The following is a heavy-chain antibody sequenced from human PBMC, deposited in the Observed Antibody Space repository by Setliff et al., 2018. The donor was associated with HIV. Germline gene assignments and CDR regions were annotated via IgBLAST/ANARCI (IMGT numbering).Heavy chain of an antibody. CDR3: ARVVVTIFGVVVIPGVPYYYYYYMDV. CDR2: INHSGSI. V-gene: IGHV4-34*01. Sequence: SETLSLTCAVYGGSFSSYYWSWIRQPPGKGLEWIGEINHSGSINYNPSLKSRVTISVDTSKNQFSLTLSSVTAADTAVYYCARVVVTIFGVVVIPGVPYYYYYYMDVWGKGTTVTVSS. D-gene: IGHD3-3*01. CDR1: GGSFSSYY. J-gene: IGHJ6*03.